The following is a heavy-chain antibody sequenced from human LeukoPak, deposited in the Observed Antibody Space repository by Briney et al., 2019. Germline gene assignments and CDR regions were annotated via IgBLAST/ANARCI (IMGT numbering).Heavy chain of an antibody. V-gene: IGHV3-48*04. J-gene: IGHJ4*02. CDR1: GFTFSSYS. D-gene: IGHD4-23*01. Sequence: GGSLRLSCAASGFTFSSYSMNWVRQAPGKGLEWVSYISSSSSTIYYADSVKGRFTISRDNAKNSLYLQVNSLRAEDTAVYYCARDLVPTVVTPLGYWGQGTLVTVSS. CDR2: ISSSSSTI. CDR3: ARDLVPTVVTPLGY.